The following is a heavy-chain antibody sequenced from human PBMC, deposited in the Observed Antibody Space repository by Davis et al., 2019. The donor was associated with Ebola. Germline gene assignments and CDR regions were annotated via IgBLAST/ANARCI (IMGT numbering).Heavy chain of an antibody. J-gene: IGHJ3*02. CDR1: GVSFSDYY. CDR2: INHTGNT. V-gene: IGHV4-34*01. Sequence: PGGSLRLPCAIYGVSFSDYYWSWIRQSPGKGLEWIGEINHTGNTNYNPSLKSRVTITLDRSKKHFYLRLYSVAAADTAVFYCARGRSWAFDIWGQGTIVTVSS. CDR3: ARGRSWAFDI.